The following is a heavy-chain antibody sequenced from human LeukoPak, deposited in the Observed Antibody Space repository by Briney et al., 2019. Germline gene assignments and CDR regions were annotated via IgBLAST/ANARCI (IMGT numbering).Heavy chain of an antibody. D-gene: IGHD6-13*01. CDR2: ISGSGGST. J-gene: IGHJ6*02. Sequence: GGSLRLSCAASGFTFSSYAMSWVRRAPGKGLEWISAISGSGGSTYYADSVKGRFTISRDNSKNTLYLQMNSLRAEDTAVYYCAKQNSSYYYYGMDVWGQGTTVTVSS. V-gene: IGHV3-23*01. CDR1: GFTFSSYA. CDR3: AKQNSSYYYYGMDV.